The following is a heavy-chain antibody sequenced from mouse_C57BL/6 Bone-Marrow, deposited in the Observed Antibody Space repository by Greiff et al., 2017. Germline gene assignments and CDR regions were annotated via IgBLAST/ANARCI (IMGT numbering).Heavy chain of an antibody. V-gene: IGHV1-61*01. CDR2: IYPSDSET. Sequence: VQLQQPGAELVRPGSSVKLSCKASGYTFTSYWMDWVKQRPGQGLEWIGNIYPSDSETHYNQKFKDKATLTVDKSSSTAYMQLSSLTSEDSAVYYCARYWDGWYFDVWGTGTTVTVSS. CDR1: GYTFTSYW. CDR3: ARYWDGWYFDV. J-gene: IGHJ1*03. D-gene: IGHD4-1*01.